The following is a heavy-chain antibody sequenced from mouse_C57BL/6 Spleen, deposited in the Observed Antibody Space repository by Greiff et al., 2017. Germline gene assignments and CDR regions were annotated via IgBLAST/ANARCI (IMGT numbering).Heavy chain of an antibody. Sequence: LVESGGGLVKPGGSLKLSCAASGFTFSDYGMHWVRQAPEKGLEWVAYISSGSSTIYYADTVKGRFTISRDNAKNTLFLQMTSLRSEDTAMYYCARPPYYGSSYWYFDVWGTGTTVTVSS. CDR1: GFTFSDYG. CDR2: ISSGSSTI. D-gene: IGHD1-1*01. CDR3: ARPPYYGSSYWYFDV. J-gene: IGHJ1*03. V-gene: IGHV5-17*01.